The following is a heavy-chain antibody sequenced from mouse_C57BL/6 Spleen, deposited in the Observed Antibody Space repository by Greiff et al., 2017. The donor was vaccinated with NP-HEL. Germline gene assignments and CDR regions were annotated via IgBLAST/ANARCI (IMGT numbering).Heavy chain of an antibody. D-gene: IGHD2-2*01. CDR1: GYTFTSYW. CDR3: AREGMGCGLRYFDV. J-gene: IGHJ1*03. Sequence: QVQLQQPGTELVKPGASVKLSCKASGYTFTSYWMHWVKQRPGQGLEWIGNINPSNGGTNYNEKFKSKATLTVDKSSSTAYMQLSSLTSEDSAVYYCAREGMGCGLRYFDVWGTGTTVTVSS. CDR2: INPSNGGT. V-gene: IGHV1-53*01.